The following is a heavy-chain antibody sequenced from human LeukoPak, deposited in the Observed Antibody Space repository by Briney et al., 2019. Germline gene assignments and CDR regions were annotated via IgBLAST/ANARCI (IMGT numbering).Heavy chain of an antibody. D-gene: IGHD4-17*01. V-gene: IGHV1-18*01. Sequence: GASVKVSCKASGYTFTSYGISWVRQAPGQGLEWMGWISAYNGNTNYAQKLQGRVTMTTDTSTSTAYMELRSLRSDDTAVYYCARSDGGYQKIVGYAFDIWGQGTMVTVSS. CDR1: GYTFTSYG. J-gene: IGHJ3*02. CDR2: ISAYNGNT. CDR3: ARSDGGYQKIVGYAFDI.